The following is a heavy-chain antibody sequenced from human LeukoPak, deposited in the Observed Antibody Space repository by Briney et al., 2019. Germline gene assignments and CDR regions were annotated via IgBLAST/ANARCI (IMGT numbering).Heavy chain of an antibody. CDR1: GGSISSYY. J-gene: IGHJ4*02. CDR3: ARHRGGSSDY. V-gene: IGHV4-59*08. Sequence: SETLSLTCTVSGGSISSYYWSWIRQPPGKGLEWIGYIYYSGSTNYNPSLKSRVTISVDTSKNQFSLKLSSVTAADTAVYYCARHRGGSSDYWGQGTLVTVSS. D-gene: IGHD1-26*01. CDR2: IYYSGST.